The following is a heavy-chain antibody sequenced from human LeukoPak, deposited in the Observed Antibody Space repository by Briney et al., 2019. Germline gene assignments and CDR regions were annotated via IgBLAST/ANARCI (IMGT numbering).Heavy chain of an antibody. D-gene: IGHD6-19*01. J-gene: IGHJ4*02. CDR1: GFTFSSYG. Sequence: GGSLRLSCAASGFTFSSYGIHWVRQAPGKGLEWVAVVSSDGTNKYYADSVKGRFTISRDNSKNTLYLQMNSLRAEDTAVYYCAKGGSRGWFDYFDYWGQGTLVTVSS. CDR3: AKGGSRGWFDYFDY. CDR2: VSSDGTNK. V-gene: IGHV3-30*18.